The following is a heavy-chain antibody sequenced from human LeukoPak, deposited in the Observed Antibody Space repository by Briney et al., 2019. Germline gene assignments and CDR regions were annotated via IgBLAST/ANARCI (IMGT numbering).Heavy chain of an antibody. CDR2: IKEDGSVK. J-gene: IGHJ4*02. V-gene: IGHV3-7*01. Sequence: GGSLRLSCAASGFIFSNYWMSWVRQAPKKGLEWVANIKEDGSVKQYVDSMKGRFTISRDNAKNSLYLQMNGLRAEDTAVYYCARDRDDGGFEYWGQGTLVTVSS. CDR1: GFIFSNYW. CDR3: ARDRDDGGFEY. D-gene: IGHD4-23*01.